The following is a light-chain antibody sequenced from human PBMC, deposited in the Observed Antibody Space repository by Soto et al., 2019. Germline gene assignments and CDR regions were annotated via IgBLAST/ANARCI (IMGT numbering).Light chain of an antibody. CDR1: QTVYNN. V-gene: IGKV3-15*01. J-gene: IGKJ4*01. CDR3: QQYTAWPLT. Sequence: IVMTQSPATLPVSPGEKATLSCRASQTVYNNLAWYQQKPGQAPRLLVYFESTRANGIPARLSGSGSGTEFSLTISSLLAEDFALYYWQQYTAWPLTFVGGTKVETK. CDR2: FES.